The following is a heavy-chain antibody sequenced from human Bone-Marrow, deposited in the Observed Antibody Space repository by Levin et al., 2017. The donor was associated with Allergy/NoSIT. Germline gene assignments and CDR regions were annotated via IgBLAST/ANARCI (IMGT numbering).Heavy chain of an antibody. Sequence: GESLKISCAASGFTFSSYGMHWVRQAPGKGLEWVAVIWYDGSNKYYADSVKGRFTISRDNSKNTLYLQMNSLRAEDTAVYYCGGCSGGSCYSLDYWGQGTLVTVSS. D-gene: IGHD2-15*01. V-gene: IGHV3-33*01. CDR2: IWYDGSNK. CDR3: GGCSGGSCYSLDY. J-gene: IGHJ4*02. CDR1: GFTFSSYG.